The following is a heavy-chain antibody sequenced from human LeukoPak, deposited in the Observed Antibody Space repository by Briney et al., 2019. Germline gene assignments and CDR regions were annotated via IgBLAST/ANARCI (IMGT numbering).Heavy chain of an antibody. J-gene: IGHJ4*02. V-gene: IGHV4-4*08. D-gene: IGHD2-15*01. Sequence: SETLSLNCIVSNGSISGNYWSWIRQPPGKGLEWIGYIYSSGGTNYNPSLKSRVTISIDTSKRQLSLQVSSVTAGDTAAYYCAKGSGYWGFDSWGQGTLVTVSS. CDR1: NGSISGNY. CDR2: IYSSGGT. CDR3: AKGSGYWGFDS.